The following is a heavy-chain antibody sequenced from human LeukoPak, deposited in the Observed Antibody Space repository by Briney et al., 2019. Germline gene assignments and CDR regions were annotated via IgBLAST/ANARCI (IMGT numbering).Heavy chain of an antibody. CDR1: GGTFSGYA. V-gene: IGHV1-69*05. J-gene: IGHJ6*03. Sequence: SVKVSCKASGGTFSGYAISWVRQAPGQGLEWMGGIIPIFGTANYAQKFQGRVTITTDESTSTAYMELSSLRSEDTAVYYCARGPGGYCSSTSCYLPYYYMDVWGKGTTVTVSS. CDR3: ARGPGGYCSSTSCYLPYYYMDV. D-gene: IGHD2-2*01. CDR2: IIPIFGTA.